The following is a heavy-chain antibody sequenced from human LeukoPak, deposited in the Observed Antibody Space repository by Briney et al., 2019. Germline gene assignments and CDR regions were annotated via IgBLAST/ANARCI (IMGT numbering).Heavy chain of an antibody. CDR2: INHSGST. Sequence: SQTLSLTCAVYGGSFSGYYWSWIRQPPGKGLEWIGEINHSGSTNYNPSLKSRVTISVDTSKNQFSLKLSSVTAADTAVYYCARGRGIAVAGNFDYWGQGTLVTVSS. CDR1: GGSFSGYY. J-gene: IGHJ4*02. V-gene: IGHV4-34*01. D-gene: IGHD6-19*01. CDR3: ARGRGIAVAGNFDY.